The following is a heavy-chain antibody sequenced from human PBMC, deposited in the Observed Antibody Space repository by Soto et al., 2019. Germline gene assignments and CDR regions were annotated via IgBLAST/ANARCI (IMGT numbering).Heavy chain of an antibody. V-gene: IGHV1-8*01. CDR2: MNPNSGNT. CDR1: GYTFTSYD. Sequence: QVQLVQSGAEVKKPGASVKVSCKASGYTFTSYDINWVRQATGQGLEWMGWMNPNSGNTGYAQKFQGRVTMTRNTSISTAYMELSSLRSEDTAVYYCATITIFGVVTNDYYYGMDVWGQGTTVTVSS. J-gene: IGHJ6*02. CDR3: ATITIFGVVTNDYYYGMDV. D-gene: IGHD3-3*01.